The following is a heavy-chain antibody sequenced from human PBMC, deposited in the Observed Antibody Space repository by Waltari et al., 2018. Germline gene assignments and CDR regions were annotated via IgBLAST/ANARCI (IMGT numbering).Heavy chain of an antibody. CDR2: IDGGGST. J-gene: IGHJ4*02. CDR3: ARNLLRSYGLVDY. Sequence: QVQLQESGPGLVKPSETLSHTCTVSGVALSNAVSRWSRQPAGKGLEWIGRIDGGGSTNYNPSLASRVTMSMDTSKSQFSLELRSVTAADTAIYYCARNLLRSYGLVDYWGQGTLATVSS. CDR1: GVALSNAV. V-gene: IGHV4-4*07. D-gene: IGHD3-10*01.